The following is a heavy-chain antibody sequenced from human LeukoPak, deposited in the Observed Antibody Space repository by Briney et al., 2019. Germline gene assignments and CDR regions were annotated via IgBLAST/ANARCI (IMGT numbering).Heavy chain of an antibody. CDR3: ARGRCCSADICSGGDAFDI. V-gene: IGHV4-4*07. Sequence: PSETLSLTCTVCGGSINNYYWSWIRQPAGKGLEWIGRIYTRGSTNYNPSLKSRVTMSVDTSKNQFSLKLSSVTAADTAVYYCARGRCCSADICSGGDAFDIWGQGTMVSVSS. D-gene: IGHD2-15*01. CDR1: GGSINNYY. CDR2: IYTRGST. J-gene: IGHJ3*02.